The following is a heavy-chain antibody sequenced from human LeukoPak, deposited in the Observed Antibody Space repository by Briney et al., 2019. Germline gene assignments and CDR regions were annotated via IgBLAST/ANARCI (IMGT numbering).Heavy chain of an antibody. CDR3: ARGTDQVTIFGVVIPAAFDI. D-gene: IGHD3-3*01. J-gene: IGHJ3*02. CDR2: ISSSISYI. V-gene: IGHV3-21*01. Sequence: PGGSLRLSCAASGFTFSSYSMNWVRQAPGKGLEWVSSISSSISYIYYADSVKGRFTISRDNAKNSLYLQMNSLRAEDTAVYYCARGTDQVTIFGVVIPAAFDIWGQGTMVTVSS. CDR1: GFTFSSYS.